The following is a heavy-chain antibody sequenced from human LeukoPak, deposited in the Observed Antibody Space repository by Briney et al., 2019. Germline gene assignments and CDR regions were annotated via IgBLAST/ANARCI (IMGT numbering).Heavy chain of an antibody. D-gene: IGHD5-24*01. CDR3: AKDDGWVQYAN. V-gene: IGHV3-21*04. Sequence: GGSLRLSCAASGFTFSSYGMHWVRQAPGKGLEWVSSISSSSIYIYYADSVKGRFTISRDNAKNSLYLQMNSLRAEDTAVYYCAKDDGWVQYANWGQGTLVTVSS. J-gene: IGHJ4*02. CDR2: ISSSSIYI. CDR1: GFTFSSYG.